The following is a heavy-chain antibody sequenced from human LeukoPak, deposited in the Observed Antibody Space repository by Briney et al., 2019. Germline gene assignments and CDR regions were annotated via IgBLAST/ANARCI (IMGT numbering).Heavy chain of an antibody. CDR3: ARGGIQVSGIDEFDY. J-gene: IGHJ4*02. D-gene: IGHD6-19*01. Sequence: GGSLRLSCAASGFTFIDYDMPWVRQVIGKGLEWVSAIGMRGETHYSGSGKGRFTISRENAESSLYLQMNSLRAEDTAVYYCARGGIQVSGIDEFDYWGQGTLVTVSS. V-gene: IGHV3-13*01. CDR1: GFTFIDYD. CDR2: IGMRGET.